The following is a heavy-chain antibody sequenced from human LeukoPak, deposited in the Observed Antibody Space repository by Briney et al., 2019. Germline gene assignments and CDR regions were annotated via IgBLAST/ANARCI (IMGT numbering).Heavy chain of an antibody. V-gene: IGHV1-24*01. CDR2: FDPEDGET. D-gene: IGHD3-10*01. Sequence: ASVKVSCKVSGYTLTELSMHWVRQAPGKGLEWMGGFDPEDGETIYAQKFQGRVTMTEDTSTDTAYMELSSLRSEDTAVYYCATAWKTMVRGVLFDYWGQGTLVTVSS. CDR3: ATAWKTMVRGVLFDY. CDR1: GYTLTELS. J-gene: IGHJ4*02.